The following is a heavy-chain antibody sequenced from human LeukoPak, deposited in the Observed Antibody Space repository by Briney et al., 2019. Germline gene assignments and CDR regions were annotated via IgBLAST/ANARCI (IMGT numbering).Heavy chain of an antibody. CDR2: ISYDGSNK. D-gene: IGHD2-2*03. V-gene: IGHV3-30*18. Sequence: GGSLRLSCAASGFTFSSYGMHWVRQAPGKGLEWVAVISYDGSNKYYADSVKGRFTISRDNSKNTLYLQMNSLRAEDTAVYYCAKDRSGYCGSTSCHGDLSYWGQGTLVTVSS. CDR3: AKDRSGYCGSTSCHGDLSY. J-gene: IGHJ4*02. CDR1: GFTFSSYG.